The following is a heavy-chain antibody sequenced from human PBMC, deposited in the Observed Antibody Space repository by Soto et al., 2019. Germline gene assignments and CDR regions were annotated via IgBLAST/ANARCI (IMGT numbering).Heavy chain of an antibody. CDR3: ASKNCSGGSCPMGNWVDP. CDR1: EGTFSSYA. CDR2: IIPIFGTA. V-gene: IGHV1-69*06. J-gene: IGHJ5*02. Sequence: ASVKVSCKASEGTFSSYAISWVRQAPGQGLEWMGGIIPIFGTANYAQKFQGRVTITADKSTSTAYMELSSLRSEDTAVYYCASKNCSGGSCPMGNWVDPWGQGTLVTVSS. D-gene: IGHD2-15*01.